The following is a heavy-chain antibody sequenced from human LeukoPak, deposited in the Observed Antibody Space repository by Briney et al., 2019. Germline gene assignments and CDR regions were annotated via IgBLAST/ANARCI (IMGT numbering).Heavy chain of an antibody. D-gene: IGHD5-18*01. J-gene: IGHJ3*02. CDR2: IYYSGST. V-gene: IGHV4-31*03. CDR3: ARTVDTAMVRAFDI. Sequence: SETLSLTCTVSGGSISSGGYYWSWIRQHPGTGLEWIGYIYYSGSTYYNPSLKSRVTISVDTSKNQFSLKLSSVTAADTAVYYCARTVDTAMVRAFDIWGQGTMVTVSS. CDR1: GGSISSGGYY.